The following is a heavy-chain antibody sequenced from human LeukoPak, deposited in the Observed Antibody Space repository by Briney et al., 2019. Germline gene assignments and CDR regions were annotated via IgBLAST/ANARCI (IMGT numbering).Heavy chain of an antibody. Sequence: SVKVSCKASGGTFSSYAISWVRQAPGQGLEWMGGIIPIFGTANYARKFQGRVTITADESTSTAYMELSSLRSEDTAVYYCATTKTMVRGVITFDYWGQGTLVTVSS. J-gene: IGHJ4*02. CDR2: IIPIFGTA. CDR1: GGTFSSYA. V-gene: IGHV1-69*01. D-gene: IGHD3-10*01. CDR3: ATTKTMVRGVITFDY.